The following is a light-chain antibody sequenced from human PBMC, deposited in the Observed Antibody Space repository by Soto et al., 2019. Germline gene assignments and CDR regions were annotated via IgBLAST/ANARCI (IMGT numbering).Light chain of an antibody. CDR1: SSDVGSYNL. Sequence: QSALTQPASVSGSPGQSITISCTGTSSDVGSYNLDSWYQQHPGKAPKLMIYEGSKRPSGVSNRFSGSKSGNTASLTITGLQAEDEADYYCCSYASSATLVFGGGTKLTVL. J-gene: IGLJ3*02. CDR3: CSYASSATLV. CDR2: EGS. V-gene: IGLV2-23*01.